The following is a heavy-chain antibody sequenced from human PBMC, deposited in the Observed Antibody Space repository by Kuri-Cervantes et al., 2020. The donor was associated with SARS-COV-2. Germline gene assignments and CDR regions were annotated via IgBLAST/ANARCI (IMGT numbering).Heavy chain of an antibody. J-gene: IGHJ4*02. CDR2: IIPIFGTA. Sequence: SVKVSCKASGGTFSSYTISWVRQAPGQGLEWMGGIIPIFGTANYAQKFQGRVTMTRDTSTSTVYMELSSLRSEDTAVYYCARDTVTGIDYWGQGTLVTVSS. V-gene: IGHV1-69*05. CDR3: ARDTVTGIDY. D-gene: IGHD4-11*01. CDR1: GGTFSSYT.